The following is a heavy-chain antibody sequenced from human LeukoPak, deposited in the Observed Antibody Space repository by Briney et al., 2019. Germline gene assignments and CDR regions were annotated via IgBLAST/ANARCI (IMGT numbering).Heavy chain of an antibody. V-gene: IGHV4-59*01. D-gene: IGHD1-20*01. CDR1: GGSISSYY. J-gene: IGHJ4*02. Sequence: SETLSLTCTVSGGSISSYYWSWIRQPPGKGLEWIGYSYYSGNTNYNPSLKSRVTISVDTSKNQFSLKLSSVTAADTAVYCCARDLYNWNSWGQGTLVTVSS. CDR2: SYYSGNT. CDR3: ARDLYNWNS.